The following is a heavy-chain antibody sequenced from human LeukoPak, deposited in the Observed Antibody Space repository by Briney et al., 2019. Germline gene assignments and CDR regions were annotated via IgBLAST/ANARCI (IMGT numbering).Heavy chain of an antibody. CDR2: IRYDGSNK. D-gene: IGHD3-9*01. V-gene: IGHV3-30*02. J-gene: IGHJ4*02. CDR3: ARDVIGGFLTGYDYYFDY. Sequence: PGGSLRLSCAASGFTFNSYWMHWVRQAPGKGLEWVAFIRYDGSNKYYADSVKGRFTISRDNAKNSLYLQMNSLRAEDTAVYYCARDVIGGFLTGYDYYFDYWGQGTLVTVSS. CDR1: GFTFNSYW.